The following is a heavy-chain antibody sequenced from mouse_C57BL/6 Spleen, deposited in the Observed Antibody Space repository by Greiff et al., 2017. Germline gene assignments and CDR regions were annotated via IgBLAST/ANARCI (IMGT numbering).Heavy chain of an antibody. J-gene: IGHJ3*01. Sequence: QVQLQQPGAELVKPGASVKLSCKASGYTFTSYWMHWVKQRPGQGLEWIGMIPPNSGSTNYNEKFKSKATLTVDKSSSTAYMQLSSLTSEDSAVYYCARKGGSSYSFAYWGQGTLVTVSA. CDR1: GYTFTSYW. CDR2: IPPNSGST. CDR3: ARKGGSSYSFAY. D-gene: IGHD1-1*01. V-gene: IGHV1-64*01.